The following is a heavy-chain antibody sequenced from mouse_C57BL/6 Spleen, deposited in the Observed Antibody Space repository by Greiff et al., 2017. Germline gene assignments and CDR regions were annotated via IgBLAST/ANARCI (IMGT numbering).Heavy chain of an antibody. CDR2: ISDGGSYT. Sequence: DVMLVESGGGLVKPGGSLKLSCAASGFTFSSYAMSWVRQTPEKRLEWVATISDGGSYTYYPDNVKGRFTISRDNAKNNLYLQMSHLKSEDTAMYYCARGRYDFYFDYWGQGTTLTVSS. J-gene: IGHJ2*01. CDR3: ARGRYDFYFDY. CDR1: GFTFSSYA. D-gene: IGHD2-4*01. V-gene: IGHV5-4*03.